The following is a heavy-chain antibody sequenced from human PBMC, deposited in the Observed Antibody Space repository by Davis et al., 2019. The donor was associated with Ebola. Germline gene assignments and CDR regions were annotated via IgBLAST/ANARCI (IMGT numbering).Heavy chain of an antibody. Sequence: AASVKVSCKASGYTFTSYGISWVRQAPGQGLEWMGWISAYNGNTNYAQKLQGRVTMTTDTSTSTAYMELRSLRSDDTAVYYCARGPSYYYDSSGYFDYWGQGTLVTVSS. CDR2: ISAYNGNT. CDR1: GYTFTSYG. V-gene: IGHV1-18*01. CDR3: ARGPSYYYDSSGYFDY. D-gene: IGHD3-22*01. J-gene: IGHJ4*02.